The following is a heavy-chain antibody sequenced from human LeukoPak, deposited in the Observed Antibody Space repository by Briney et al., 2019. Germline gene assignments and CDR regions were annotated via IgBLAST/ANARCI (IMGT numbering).Heavy chain of an antibody. D-gene: IGHD6-13*01. CDR2: IYYSGST. J-gene: IGHJ5*02. V-gene: IGHV4-39*01. CDR1: GGSISSSSYY. CDR3: ARPSGILAAALIDP. Sequence: NPSETLSLTCTVSGGSISSSSYYWGWIRQPPGKGLEWIGSIYYSGSTYYNPSLKSRVTISVDTSKNQFSLKLSSVTAADTAVYYCARPSGILAAALIDPWGQGTLVTVSS.